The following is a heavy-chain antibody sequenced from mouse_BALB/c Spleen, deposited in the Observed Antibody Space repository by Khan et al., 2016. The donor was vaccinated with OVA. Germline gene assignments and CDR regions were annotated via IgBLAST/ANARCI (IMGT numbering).Heavy chain of an antibody. D-gene: IGHD2-13*01. J-gene: IGHJ3*01. Sequence: MQLEESEPELMKPGASVKISCKASGYSFTSYYIHWVMQSHGTSLEWIGYIDPFSGGTTYNQKFKGKATLTVDKSSSTAYIHLSNLTSEDSAVYYCRRHGDVAWFTYWGQGTLVTVSA. CDR2: IDPFSGGT. CDR3: RRHGDVAWFTY. V-gene: IGHV1S135*01. CDR1: GYSFTSYY.